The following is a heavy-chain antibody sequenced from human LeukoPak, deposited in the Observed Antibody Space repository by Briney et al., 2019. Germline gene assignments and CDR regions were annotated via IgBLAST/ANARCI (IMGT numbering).Heavy chain of an antibody. Sequence: PSETLSLTCSVSGGSISSSSYHWGWIRQSPGKGLEWIGSMYYRGTTYENSSLKSRLTPSIDTSNNQFSLKLTSVTAADTAVYFCAREYSRSVVAGSRPDLWGQGLLVTASS. CDR2: MYYRGTT. CDR1: GGSISSSSYH. V-gene: IGHV4-39*02. J-gene: IGHJ4*02. CDR3: AREYSRSVVAGSRPDL. D-gene: IGHD2-21*01.